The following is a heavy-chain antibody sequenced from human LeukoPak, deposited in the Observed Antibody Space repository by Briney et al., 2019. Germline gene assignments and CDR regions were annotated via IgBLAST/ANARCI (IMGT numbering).Heavy chain of an antibody. J-gene: IGHJ5*02. D-gene: IGHD6-13*01. CDR3: AREEGIAAAGTWFDP. CDR2: IYYSGST. V-gene: IGHV4-39*07. Sequence: PSETLSLTCTVSGGSISSSSYYWGWIRQPPGKGLEWIGRIYYSGSTYYNPSLKRRVTISVDTSKNQFSLKLSSVTAADTAVYYCAREEGIAAAGTWFDPWGQGTLVTVSS. CDR1: GGSISSSSYY.